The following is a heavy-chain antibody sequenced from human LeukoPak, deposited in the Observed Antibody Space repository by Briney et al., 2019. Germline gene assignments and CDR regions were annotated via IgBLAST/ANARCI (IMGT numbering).Heavy chain of an antibody. CDR2: IYYSGST. CDR3: ARERLGYYDRSGLDY. V-gene: IGHV4-39*07. J-gene: IGHJ4*02. CDR1: GGSISSSSYY. Sequence: SETLSLTCTVSGGSISSSSYYWGWIRQPPGKGLEWIGSIYYSGSTYYNPSLKSRVTISVDTSKNQFSLKLSSVTAADTAVYYCARERLGYYDRSGLDYWGQGTLVTVSS. D-gene: IGHD3-22*01.